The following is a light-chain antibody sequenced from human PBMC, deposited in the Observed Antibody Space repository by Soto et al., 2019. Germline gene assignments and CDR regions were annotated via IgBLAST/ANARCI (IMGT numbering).Light chain of an antibody. Sequence: EIVLTQSPGTLSLSPGESATLSCRASQSVGRNYLAWFQHKPDQAPMLLIYDASNRTTGVPDRFSGSGSGTDFTLSVTRLEPEDVAVYYCHQYAVSPLTFGGGTTVEIK. CDR3: HQYAVSPLT. CDR1: QSVGRNY. CDR2: DAS. V-gene: IGKV3-20*01. J-gene: IGKJ4*01.